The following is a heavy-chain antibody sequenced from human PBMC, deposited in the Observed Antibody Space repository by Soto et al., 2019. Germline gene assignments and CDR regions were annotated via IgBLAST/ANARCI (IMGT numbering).Heavy chain of an antibody. D-gene: IGHD3-10*01. CDR3: ARESYYGSGATVVAY. CDR2: IYYSGST. J-gene: IGHJ4*02. CDR1: GGSFSPNY. Sequence: SETLSLTCTVSGGSFSPNYWSWIRQPPGKGLEWIGYIYYSGSTNYNPSLKSRVTISVDTSKNQFSLKLSSVTAADTAVYYCARESYYGSGATVVAYWGQGTLVTVSS. V-gene: IGHV4-59*12.